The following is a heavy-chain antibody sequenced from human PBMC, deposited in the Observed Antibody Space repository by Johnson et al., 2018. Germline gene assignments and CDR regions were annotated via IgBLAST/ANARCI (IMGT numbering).Heavy chain of an antibody. V-gene: IGHV1-3*01. D-gene: IGHD1-7*01. J-gene: IGHJ6*03. CDR3: AREGTGTTPYYYYYYMDV. CDR1: GYTFTSYA. CDR2: INAGNGNT. Sequence: QVQLVESGAEVKKPGASVKVSCKASGYTFTSYAMHWVRQAPGQRLEWMGWINAGNGNTKYSQKFQGRVIITRDTSASTAYMELSSLRSEDTAVYYCAREGTGTTPYYYYYYMDVWGKGTTVTVSS.